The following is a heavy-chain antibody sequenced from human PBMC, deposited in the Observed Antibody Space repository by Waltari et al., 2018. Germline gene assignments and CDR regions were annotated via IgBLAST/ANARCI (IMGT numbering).Heavy chain of an antibody. V-gene: IGHV3-74*01. CDR3: ARLAPKTYRSPVPGRDYYYGLDV. D-gene: IGHD6-13*01. J-gene: IGHJ6*02. CDR2: INGDGSTS. Sequence: EEQLVESGGGLVQTGDSLRLSCAASGFTYRNHWMHGVRPAPGKGLVWVLRINGDGSTSNYADSVKGRFTISRDNTKKTLYLQMKRLRVEDTAVYYCARLAPKTYRSPVPGRDYYYGLDVWGQGTTVTVSS. CDR1: GFTYRNHW.